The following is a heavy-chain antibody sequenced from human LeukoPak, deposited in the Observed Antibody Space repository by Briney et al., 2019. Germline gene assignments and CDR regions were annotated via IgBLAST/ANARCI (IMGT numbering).Heavy chain of an antibody. Sequence: GGSLRLSCAASGFTFNSYSMNWVRQAPGKGLEWISDISSSSSTIYYADSVKGRFTISRDNAKNSLYLLMNSLRAEDTAIYYCVRDRGPYYFDSSGSYYFDLWGQGTLVTVSS. J-gene: IGHJ4*02. CDR2: ISSSSSTI. V-gene: IGHV3-48*04. D-gene: IGHD3-22*01. CDR3: VRDRGPYYFDSSGSYYFDL. CDR1: GFTFNSYS.